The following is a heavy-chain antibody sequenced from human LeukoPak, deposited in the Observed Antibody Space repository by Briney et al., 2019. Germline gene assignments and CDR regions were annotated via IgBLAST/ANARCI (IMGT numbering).Heavy chain of an antibody. D-gene: IGHD4-17*01. Sequence: PSETLSLTCAVYGGSISSGGYSWSWIRQPPGTGLEWVGYIYHSGSTYYNPSLKSRVTISVDRSKNQFSLKLSSVTAADTAVYYCAREGDGDYSNAFDIWGQGTMVTVSS. CDR2: IYHSGST. CDR3: AREGDGDYSNAFDI. V-gene: IGHV4-30-2*01. J-gene: IGHJ3*02. CDR1: GGSISSGGYS.